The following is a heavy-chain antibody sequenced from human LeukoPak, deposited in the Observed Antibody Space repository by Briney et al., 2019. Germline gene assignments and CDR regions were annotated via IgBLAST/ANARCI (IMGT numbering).Heavy chain of an antibody. CDR3: ARLLGTVTTFDY. Sequence: PGGSLRVSCAGSGFSFSGCSLSWVRQAPGKGLEWVATINEVGSKTYYDDSVKGRFTISRDNAKNSLYLEMSSLRAEDTAVYYCARLLGTVTTFDYWGQGTLVTVSS. CDR2: INEVGSKT. D-gene: IGHD1-26*01. V-gene: IGHV3-7*01. CDR1: GFSFSGCS. J-gene: IGHJ4*02.